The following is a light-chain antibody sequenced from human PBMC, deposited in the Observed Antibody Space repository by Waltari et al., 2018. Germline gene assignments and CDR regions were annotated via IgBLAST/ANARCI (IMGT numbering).Light chain of an antibody. CDR3: CSFAGYGIYV. CDR1: NSNVAILHL. V-gene: IGLV2-23*02. Sequence: QSALTQPASVSGSPGQSITISCTAVNSNVAILHLVSCYQHHPGRNPRLLIYEISQRPSGISNRFSGSKSGNTASLTISGLQPEDEADYFCCSFAGYGIYVFGSGTQVSVL. J-gene: IGLJ1*01. CDR2: EIS.